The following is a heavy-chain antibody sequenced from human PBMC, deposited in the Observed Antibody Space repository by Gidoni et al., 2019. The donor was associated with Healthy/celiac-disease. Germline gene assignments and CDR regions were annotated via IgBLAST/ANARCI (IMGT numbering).Heavy chain of an antibody. V-gene: IGHV3-21*01. Sequence: EVQLVESGGGLVKPGGSLRLSCAASGFTFSSYSMNWVRQAPGKGLEWVSSISSSSSYIYYADSVKGRFTISRDNAKNSLYLQMNSLRAEDTAVYYCAREVGYSSSSGIDYWGQGTLVTVSS. CDR2: ISSSSSYI. CDR1: GFTFSSYS. D-gene: IGHD6-6*01. CDR3: AREVGYSSSSGIDY. J-gene: IGHJ4*02.